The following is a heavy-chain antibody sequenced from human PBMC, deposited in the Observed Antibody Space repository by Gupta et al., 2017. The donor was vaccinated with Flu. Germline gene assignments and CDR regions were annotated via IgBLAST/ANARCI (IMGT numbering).Heavy chain of an antibody. CDR3: ARGAQPMDYTLLTGYSTPFDY. V-gene: IGHV1-2*02. CDR1: Y. J-gene: IGHJ4*02. Sequence: YIHWVRQAPGQGLEWMGWIHPNSGGTNYALEFHGRVTMTTDTSSSTVYMNLSGLKFDDTAIYYCARGAQPMDYTLLTGYSTPFDYWGQGTLVTVSS. D-gene: IGHD3-9*01. CDR2: IHPNSGGT.